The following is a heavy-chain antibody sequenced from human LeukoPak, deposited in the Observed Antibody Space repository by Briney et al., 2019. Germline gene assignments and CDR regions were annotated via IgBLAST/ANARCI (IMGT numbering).Heavy chain of an antibody. CDR3: ATEAGNFYFDT. CDR1: GYTLTELS. CDR2: FDPGDGEI. J-gene: IGHJ4*02. Sequence: ASVKVSCKVSGYTLTELSMHWVRQAPGKGLEWMGGFDPGDGEIIYAQKFQGRVTMTEDTSADTAYMELSGLRFEDTAVYYCATEAGNFYFDTSGQGTLVTVSS. V-gene: IGHV1-24*01. D-gene: IGHD1-7*01.